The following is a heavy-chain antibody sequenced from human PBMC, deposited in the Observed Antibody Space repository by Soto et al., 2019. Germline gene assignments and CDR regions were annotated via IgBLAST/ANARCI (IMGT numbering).Heavy chain of an antibody. Sequence: PGESLKISCKGAGYRLDGAWIGWVRQMPGKGLEWMGIIYPGDSYTRYSPSFQGQVTISADKSISTAYLQWSSLKASDTAMYYCARHSGSPPFYGMDVWGQGTTVTVSS. CDR2: IYPGDSYT. CDR1: GYRLDGAW. V-gene: IGHV5-51*01. CDR3: ARHSGSPPFYGMDV. J-gene: IGHJ6*02. D-gene: IGHD3-10*01.